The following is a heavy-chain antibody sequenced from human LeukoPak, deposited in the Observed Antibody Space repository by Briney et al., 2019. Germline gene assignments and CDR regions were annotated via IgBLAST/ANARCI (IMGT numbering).Heavy chain of an antibody. CDR2: ISSSSSYI. Sequence: PGGSLRLSCAASGFTFSSYSMNWVRQAPGKGLEWVSSISSSSSYIYYADSVKGRFTISRDNARNSLYLQMNSLRAEDTAVYYCARGYSSGWEYFQHWGQGTLVTVSS. V-gene: IGHV3-21*01. CDR1: GFTFSSYS. J-gene: IGHJ1*01. D-gene: IGHD6-19*01. CDR3: ARGYSSGWEYFQH.